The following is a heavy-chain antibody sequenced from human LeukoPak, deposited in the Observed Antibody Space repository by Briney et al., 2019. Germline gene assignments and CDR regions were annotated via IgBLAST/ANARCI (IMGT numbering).Heavy chain of an antibody. CDR3: ARERMGGHDY. Sequence: SETLSLTCTVSGGSISSGSYYWSWMRQPAGKGLEWIGRIYTSGSTNYNPSLKSRVTISVDTSKNQFSLKLSSVTAADTAVYYCARERMGGHDYWGQGTLVTVSS. V-gene: IGHV4-61*02. J-gene: IGHJ4*02. D-gene: IGHD3-16*01. CDR2: IYTSGST. CDR1: GGSISSGSYY.